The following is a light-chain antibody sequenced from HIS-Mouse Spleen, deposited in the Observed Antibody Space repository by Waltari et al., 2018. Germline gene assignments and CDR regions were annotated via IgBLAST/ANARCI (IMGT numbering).Light chain of an antibody. CDR2: DAS. V-gene: IGKV1-33*01. CDR3: QQYDNLHRLT. Sequence: DIQMTQSPSSLSAFVGDRVPITCQASQDISNYLNWYQQKPGKAPKLLIYDASNLETGVPSRFSGSGSGTDFTFTISSLQPEDIATYYCQQYDNLHRLTFGPGTKVDIK. J-gene: IGKJ3*01. CDR1: QDISNY.